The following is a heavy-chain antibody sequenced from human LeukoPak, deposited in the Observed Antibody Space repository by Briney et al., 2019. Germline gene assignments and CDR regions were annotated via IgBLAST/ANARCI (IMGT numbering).Heavy chain of an antibody. CDR2: TYYRSKWYN. J-gene: IGHJ6*03. D-gene: IGHD6-13*01. CDR3: ARGGYSGSAFRTDYMDV. CDR1: GDSVSSNSAA. Sequence: SQTLSLTCAISGDSVSSNSAAWNWIRQSPSRGLGWLGRTYYRSKWYNDYAVSVKSRITINPDTSKNQFSLQLNSVTPEDTAVYYCARGGYSGSAFRTDYMDVWGKGTTVTVSS. V-gene: IGHV6-1*01.